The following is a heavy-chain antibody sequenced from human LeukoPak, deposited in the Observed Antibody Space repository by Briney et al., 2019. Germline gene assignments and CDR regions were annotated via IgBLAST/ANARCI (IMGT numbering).Heavy chain of an antibody. J-gene: IGHJ6*02. D-gene: IGHD2-15*01. CDR1: GGSFSGYY. Sequence: SETLSLTCAVYGGSFSGYYWSWIRQPPGKGLEWIGEINHSGSTNYNPSLKSRVTISVDTSKNQFSLKLSSVTAADTAVYYCARVVAATTYYYYYGMDVWGQGTTVTVSS. CDR2: INHSGST. CDR3: ARVVAATTYYYYYGMDV. V-gene: IGHV4-34*01.